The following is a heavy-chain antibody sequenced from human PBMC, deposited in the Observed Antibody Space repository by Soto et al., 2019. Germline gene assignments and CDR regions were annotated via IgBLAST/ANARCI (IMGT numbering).Heavy chain of an antibody. V-gene: IGHV6-1*01. CDR3: ARQRGYDFKHPNYYYSGMDV. D-gene: IGHD5-12*01. J-gene: IGHJ6*02. Sequence: SQTLSLTCAISGDSVSSNSAAWNWIRQSPSRGLEWLGRTYYRSKWYNDYAVSVKSRITINPDTSKNQFSLQLNSVTPEDTAVYYCARQRGYDFKHPNYYYSGMDVWGQGTTVTVSS. CDR2: TYYRSKWYN. CDR1: GDSVSSNSAA.